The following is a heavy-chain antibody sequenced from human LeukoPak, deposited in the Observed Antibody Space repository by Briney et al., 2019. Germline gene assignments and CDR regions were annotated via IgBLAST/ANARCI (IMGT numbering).Heavy chain of an antibody. D-gene: IGHD3-10*01. Sequence: PGGSLRLSCEASGFTFSSYNMNWVRQGPGKGLEWVSYISSSSSTINYADSVKGRFTISRDHAKNSLYLQMNSLRAEDTAVYYCAKPLVREDPFNWGQGTLVTVSS. CDR3: AKPLVREDPFN. CDR1: GFTFSSYN. CDR2: ISSSSSTI. V-gene: IGHV3-48*01. J-gene: IGHJ4*02.